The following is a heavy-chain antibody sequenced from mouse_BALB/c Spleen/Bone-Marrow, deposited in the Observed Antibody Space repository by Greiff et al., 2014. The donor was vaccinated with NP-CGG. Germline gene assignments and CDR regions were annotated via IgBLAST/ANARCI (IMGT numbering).Heavy chain of an antibody. CDR1: GFTFSNYV. J-gene: IGHJ3*01. CDR3: ARGRGGYYEFAY. CDR2: ITSGGST. Sequence: VQLKESGGGLVKPGGSLKLPCAASGFTFSNYVMSWVRQTPEKRLEWVASITSGGSTYYPDSVKGRFTISRDNARNILYLQMSSLRSEDTAMYYCARGRGGYYEFAYWGQGTLVTVSA. V-gene: IGHV5-6-5*01. D-gene: IGHD2-3*01.